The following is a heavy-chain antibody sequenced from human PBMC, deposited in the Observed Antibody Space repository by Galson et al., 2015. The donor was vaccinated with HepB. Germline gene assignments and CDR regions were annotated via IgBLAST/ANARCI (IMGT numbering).Heavy chain of an antibody. D-gene: IGHD5-24*01. J-gene: IGHJ4*02. CDR1: GGTFSSYA. V-gene: IGHV1-69*13. Sequence: SVKVSCKASGGTFSSYAISWVRQAPGQGLEWMGGIIPIFGTANYAQKFQGRVTITADESTSTAYMELSSLRSEDTAVYYCAMARDGYNYGFDYWGQGTLVTVSS. CDR3: AMARDGYNYGFDY. CDR2: IIPIFGTA.